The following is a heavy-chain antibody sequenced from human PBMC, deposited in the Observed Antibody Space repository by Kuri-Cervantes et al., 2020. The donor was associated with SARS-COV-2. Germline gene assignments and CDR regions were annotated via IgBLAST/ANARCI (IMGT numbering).Heavy chain of an antibody. CDR1: GFTFNTYA. Sequence: GGSLRLSCAVSGFTFNTYAIHWIRQAPGKGLEWVTTISYDASSKYYAESVKGRFTVSRDNFRKSLFLQMNSLRPEDTAVYYCAKDRAPPREECSSTSCYSYGMDVRGQGTTVTVSS. CDR3: AKDRAPPREECSSTSCYSYGMDV. D-gene: IGHD2-2*01. J-gene: IGHJ6*02. CDR2: ISYDASSK. V-gene: IGHV3-30*18.